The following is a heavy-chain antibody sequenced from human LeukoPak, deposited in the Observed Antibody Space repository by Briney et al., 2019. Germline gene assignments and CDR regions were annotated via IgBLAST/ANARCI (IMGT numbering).Heavy chain of an antibody. CDR2: ISGSGGFT. V-gene: IGHV3-23*01. J-gene: IGHJ4*02. CDR3: AKSGESHYFDY. CDR1: GFSFSSYT. Sequence: GGSLRLSCAASGFSFSSYTMSWVRQAPGKGLEWVSAISGSGGFTYYADSVKGRFTISRDNAKNSLYLQMNSLRAEDTAVYHCAKSGESHYFDYWGQGTLVTVSS. D-gene: IGHD3-16*01.